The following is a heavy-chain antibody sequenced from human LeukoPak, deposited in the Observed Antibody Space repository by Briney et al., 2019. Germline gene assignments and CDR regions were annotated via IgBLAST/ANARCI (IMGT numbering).Heavy chain of an antibody. J-gene: IGHJ6*03. CDR3: ATYVAAGTLLYYYYYMDV. D-gene: IGHD6-13*01. CDR2: FDPEDGET. CDR1: GYTLTELS. V-gene: IGHV1-24*01. Sequence: ASVKVSCKVSGYTLTELSMHWMRQAPGKGLEWMGGFDPEDGETIYAQKFQGRVTMTEDTSTDTAYMELSSLRSEDTAVYYCATYVAAGTLLYYYYYMDVWGKGTTVTVSS.